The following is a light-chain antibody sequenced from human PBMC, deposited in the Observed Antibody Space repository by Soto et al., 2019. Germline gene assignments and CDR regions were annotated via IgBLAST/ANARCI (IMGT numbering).Light chain of an antibody. CDR1: QSVSSN. J-gene: IGKJ5*01. Sequence: EIVMTPSPAPLSVSPGGRATLSCTASQSVSSNLAWYQQKPGQAPRLLIYGASTRATGIPARFSGSGSGTEFTLTISSLQSEDFAVYYCQQYNNWPPITFGQGTRLEIK. V-gene: IGKV3-15*01. CDR3: QQYNNWPPIT. CDR2: GAS.